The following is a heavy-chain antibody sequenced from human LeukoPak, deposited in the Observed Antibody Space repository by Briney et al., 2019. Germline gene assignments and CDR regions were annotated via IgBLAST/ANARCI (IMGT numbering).Heavy chain of an antibody. J-gene: IGHJ4*02. Sequence: ASVKVSCKASGYTFTDYYIHWVRQAPGQGLEWMGWINPDSGVTGFAQKFQGRVTMITDTSISTAYMELIMLRSDDTAVYYCARGMGDYGFHWGQGTLVTVSS. CDR3: ARGMGDYGFH. CDR1: GYTFTDYY. D-gene: IGHD4-17*01. CDR2: INPDSGVT. V-gene: IGHV1-2*02.